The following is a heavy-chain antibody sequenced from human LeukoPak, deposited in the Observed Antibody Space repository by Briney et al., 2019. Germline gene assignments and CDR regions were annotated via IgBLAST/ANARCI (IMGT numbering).Heavy chain of an antibody. D-gene: IGHD6-19*01. V-gene: IGHV3-7*01. J-gene: IGHJ3*02. Sequence: GGSLRLSCAASRFAFSSYWMRWVRQAPGKGLEWVANMKLDGGDKYYVGSVKGRFTISGDNAKNSLYLQMNSLRADDTAVYYCARGSRGAFDIWGQGTMVTVSS. CDR1: RFAFSSYW. CDR2: MKLDGGDK. CDR3: ARGSRGAFDI.